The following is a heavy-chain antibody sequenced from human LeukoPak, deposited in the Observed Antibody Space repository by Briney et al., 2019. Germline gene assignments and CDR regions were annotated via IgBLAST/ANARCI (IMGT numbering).Heavy chain of an antibody. CDR2: ISAYNGNT. CDR3: ATRAADVPTRPAYYYYYMDV. Sequence: GASVKVSCKASGYTFTSYGISWVRQAPGQGLEWMGWISAYNGNTNYAQKLQGRVTMTTDTSTSTAYMELSSLRSEDTAVYYCATRAADVPTRPAYYYYYMDVWGKGTTVTVSS. D-gene: IGHD6-6*01. CDR1: GYTFTSYG. J-gene: IGHJ6*03. V-gene: IGHV1-18*01.